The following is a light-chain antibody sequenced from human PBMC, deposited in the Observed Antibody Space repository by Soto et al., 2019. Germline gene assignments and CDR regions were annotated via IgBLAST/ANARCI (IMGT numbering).Light chain of an antibody. CDR2: ATS. J-gene: IGKJ4*01. CDR3: QQYDNFPPT. Sequence: DVQMTQSPSSLSASVGDRVTITCRASQSIRNWLAWYQQKPGQAPKSLIYATSTLQTGVPSRFSGSGSGTDFTLIISSLQPEDFAIYYCQQYDNFPPTFGGGTKVEI. V-gene: IGKV1D-16*01. CDR1: QSIRNW.